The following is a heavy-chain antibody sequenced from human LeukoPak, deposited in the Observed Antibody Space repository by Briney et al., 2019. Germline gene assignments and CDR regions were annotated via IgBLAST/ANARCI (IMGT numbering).Heavy chain of an antibody. Sequence: PSETLSLTCTVSGYSISSGYYWGWIRQPPGKGLEWIGSIYHRGSTYYNPSLKSRDTISVDTSKNQFSLKLSSVTAADTAVYYCARVVDTAMGSPRDYYYYYYMDVWGKGTTVTVSS. V-gene: IGHV4-38-2*02. J-gene: IGHJ6*03. D-gene: IGHD5-18*01. CDR1: GYSISSGYY. CDR2: IYHRGST. CDR3: ARVVDTAMGSPRDYYYYYYMDV.